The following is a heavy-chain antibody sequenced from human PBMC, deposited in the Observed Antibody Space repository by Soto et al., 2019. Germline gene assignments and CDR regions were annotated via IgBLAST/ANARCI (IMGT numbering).Heavy chain of an antibody. CDR3: AKDREPFLRDGLDY. D-gene: IGHD1-1*01. J-gene: IGHJ1*01. CDR1: GFTFSNYW. CDR2: IAADGSNT. Sequence: EVQLVESGGGLVQPGGSLRISCAASGFTFSNYWMYWVRKVPGTGLVWVSRIAADGSNTAYADSVEGRFSISRDNAKNTLYLQMNSLRPDDTALYYCAKDREPFLRDGLDYWGQGTLVTVSS. V-gene: IGHV3-74*01.